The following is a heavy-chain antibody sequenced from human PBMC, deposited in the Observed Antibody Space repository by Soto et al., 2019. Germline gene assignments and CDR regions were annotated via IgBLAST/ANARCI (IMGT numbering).Heavy chain of an antibody. D-gene: IGHD6-19*01. V-gene: IGHV1-3*05. Sequence: QVQLVQSGAEEKKPGASVKVSCKASGYTFTSYAMHWVRQAPGQRLEWMGWINAGNGNTKYSQKFQGRVTITRDTSASAAYMELSSLRSEDTAVYYCARVGGWYVPDYWGQGTLVTVSS. J-gene: IGHJ4*02. CDR3: ARVGGWYVPDY. CDR1: GYTFTSYA. CDR2: INAGNGNT.